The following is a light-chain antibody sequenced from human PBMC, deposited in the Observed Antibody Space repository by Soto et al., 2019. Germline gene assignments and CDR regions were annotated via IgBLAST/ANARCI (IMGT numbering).Light chain of an antibody. J-gene: IGLJ3*02. CDR2: EVS. CDR1: SSDVGGYNY. Sequence: QSALTQPASVSGSPGQSIPISCTGTSSDVGGYNYVSWYQHHPGKAPHLMIYEVSNRPSGVYDRFSGSKSGNTASLTSSGFQAEDESDYYCSSYTSSSSLVFGGGTKVTVL. CDR3: SSYTSSSSLV. V-gene: IGLV2-14*01.